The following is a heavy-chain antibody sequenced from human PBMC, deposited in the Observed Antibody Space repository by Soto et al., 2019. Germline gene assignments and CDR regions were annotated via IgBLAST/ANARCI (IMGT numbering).Heavy chain of an antibody. J-gene: IGHJ6*02. Sequence: PSETLPGPSTVSGDSISVSGDPRINHYWSWVRQPPGNGLEWIGSIYYSGSTNYNPCLKSRVPISVDTSKNKFSLNLCSVTAADTAIYYCARAIGDWGTYYYYYGLDVWGQGATVTVSS. CDR3: ARAIGDWGTYYYYYGLDV. CDR1: GDSISVSGDPRINHY. CDR2: IYYSGST. V-gene: IGHV4-61*01. D-gene: IGHD3-16*01.